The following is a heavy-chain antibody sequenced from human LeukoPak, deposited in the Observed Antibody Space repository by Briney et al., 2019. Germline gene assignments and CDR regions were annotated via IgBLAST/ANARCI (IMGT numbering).Heavy chain of an antibody. J-gene: IGHJ6*03. D-gene: IGHD2-2*02. CDR3: ASNSFGGGIVVVPAAIRYYYYYMDV. V-gene: IGHV1-18*01. Sequence: ASVKVSCKASGYTFTSYGISWVRQAPGQGLEWMGWISAYNGNTNYAQKLQGRVTMTTDTPTSTAYMELRSLRSDDTAVYYCASNSFGGGIVVVPAAIRYYYYYMDVWGKGTTVTVSS. CDR2: ISAYNGNT. CDR1: GYTFTSYG.